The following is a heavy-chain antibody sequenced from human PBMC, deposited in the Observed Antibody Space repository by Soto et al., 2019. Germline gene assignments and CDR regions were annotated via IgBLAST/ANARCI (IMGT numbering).Heavy chain of an antibody. CDR3: ATYYYDSSGYGAEYFQH. Sequence: VASVKVSCKASGYTFTGYYMHWVRQAPGQGLEWMGWINPNSGGTNYAQKFQGWVTMTRDTSISTAYMELSRLRSDDTAVYYCATYYYDSSGYGAEYFQHWGQGTLVTVSS. D-gene: IGHD3-22*01. CDR1: GYTFTGYY. J-gene: IGHJ1*01. V-gene: IGHV1-2*04. CDR2: INPNSGGT.